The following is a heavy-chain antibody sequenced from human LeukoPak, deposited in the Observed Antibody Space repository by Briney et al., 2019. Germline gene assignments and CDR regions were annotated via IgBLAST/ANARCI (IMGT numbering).Heavy chain of an antibody. CDR3: ARERDYYDSSGDNWFDP. J-gene: IGHJ5*02. CDR1: AGSIISSIYN. V-gene: IGHV4-39*02. Sequence: SETLSLTCTISAGSIISSIYNCGWIRQSPGKGLEWIGSIYYTGITNYNPSLKSRVTISVDTSKNQFSLRLSSVTAADTSVYYCARERDYYDSSGDNWFDPWGQGTLVTVSS. CDR2: IYYTGIT. D-gene: IGHD3-22*01.